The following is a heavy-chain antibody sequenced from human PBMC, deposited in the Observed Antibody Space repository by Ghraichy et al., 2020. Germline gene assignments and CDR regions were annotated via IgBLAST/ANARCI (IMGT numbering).Heavy chain of an antibody. D-gene: IGHD2/OR15-2a*01. CDR2: IYSHGDT. J-gene: IGHJ4*02. CDR3: ASARITNDY. V-gene: IGHV3-66*01. Sequence: GESLNISCAASGFTVSSNFMSWVRQAPGKGLEWVSLIYSHGDTYYADSVKGRFTISRDSSENTLFLQMNSLTTEDSGVYYCASARITNDYWGQGTLVTVSS. CDR1: GFTVSSNF.